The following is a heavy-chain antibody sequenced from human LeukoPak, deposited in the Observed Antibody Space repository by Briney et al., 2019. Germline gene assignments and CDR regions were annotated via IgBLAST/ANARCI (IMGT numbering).Heavy chain of an antibody. CDR3: ARVPVVDFYYYSYMDV. D-gene: IGHD3-22*01. Sequence: GSLRLSCAASGFTFDDYGMSWVRQAPGKGLEWVSSINWNGDGTGYAQSVKGRFTISRDNAKNSLYLQMNSLRAEDTALYYCARVPVVDFYYYSYMDVWGKGTTVTVSS. CDR1: GFTFDDYG. J-gene: IGHJ6*03. V-gene: IGHV3-20*04. CDR2: INWNGDGT.